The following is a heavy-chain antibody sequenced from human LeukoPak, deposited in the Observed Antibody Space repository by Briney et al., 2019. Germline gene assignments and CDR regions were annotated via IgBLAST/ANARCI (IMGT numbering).Heavy chain of an antibody. Sequence: PGGSLRLSCAATGFTFSSYVMSWVRQAPGKGLEWVSAISGSGGSTYYAASVKGRFTISRDNSKNTLYLQMNSLRAEDTAVYYCAKNYYDSSGYYYFDYWGQGTLVTVSS. D-gene: IGHD3-22*01. V-gene: IGHV3-23*01. J-gene: IGHJ4*02. CDR1: GFTFSSYV. CDR2: ISGSGGST. CDR3: AKNYYDSSGYYYFDY.